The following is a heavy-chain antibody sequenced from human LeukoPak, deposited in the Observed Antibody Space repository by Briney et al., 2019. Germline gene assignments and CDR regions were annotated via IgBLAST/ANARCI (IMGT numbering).Heavy chain of an antibody. CDR3: AKDVGVLRHFDWLINYYYFVMDV. Sequence: GGSLRLSCAASGFTFDDYSMHWVRQAPGKGLEWVSLIIGDGGSTYYADSVKGRFTISRDNSKNSLYLQMNSLRTEDTALYYCAKDVGVLRHFDWLINYYYFVMDVWGQGTTVTVSS. J-gene: IGHJ6*02. CDR1: GFTFDDYS. D-gene: IGHD3-9*01. V-gene: IGHV3-43*02. CDR2: IIGDGGST.